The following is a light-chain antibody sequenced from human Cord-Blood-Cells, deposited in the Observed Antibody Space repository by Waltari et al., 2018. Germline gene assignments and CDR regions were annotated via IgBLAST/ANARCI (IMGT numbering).Light chain of an antibody. CDR2: DVS. J-gene: IGLJ3*02. V-gene: IGLV2-11*01. CDR3: CSYAGSYTWV. CDR1: SSDVGGYNY. Sequence: QSALTQPRSVSGSPGQSVPISCPGTSSDVGGYNYVSWYQQPPGKAPKLMIYDVSKRPSGVPDRFSGSKSGNTASLTISGLQAEDEADYYCCSYAGSYTWVFGGGTKLTVL.